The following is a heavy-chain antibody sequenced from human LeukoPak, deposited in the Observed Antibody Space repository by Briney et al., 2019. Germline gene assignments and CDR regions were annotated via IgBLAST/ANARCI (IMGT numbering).Heavy chain of an antibody. V-gene: IGHV4-4*07. D-gene: IGHD2-2*01. CDR2: IHSSGAT. CDR3: AREDSAAYCTSTNCFGFDY. Sequence: PSETLSLTCTVSGGSIINYHWSWIRQPAGKGLEWIGRIHSSGATDYSPSLKSRVTISLDKSRSRFSLKLSSVTAADTAIYYCAREDSAAYCTSTNCFGFDYWGQGTLVTVSS. J-gene: IGHJ4*02. CDR1: GGSIINYH.